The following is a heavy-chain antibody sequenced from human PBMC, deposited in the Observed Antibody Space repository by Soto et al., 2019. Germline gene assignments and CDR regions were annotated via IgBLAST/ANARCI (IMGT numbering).Heavy chain of an antibody. CDR3: ARDGSTSWYSYDYHGLDV. D-gene: IGHD5-18*01. J-gene: IGHJ6*02. Sequence: EVQLVESGGGLVQPGGSLRFSCGASGFTFRTYWLSWVRQVPGKGLEWVANINQDGSEKNYVDSVKGRFTISRDNAKNSLYLQMSSLRAEDTALYYCARDGSTSWYSYDYHGLDVWGQGTTVTVSS. CDR1: GFTFRTYW. V-gene: IGHV3-7*05. CDR2: INQDGSEK.